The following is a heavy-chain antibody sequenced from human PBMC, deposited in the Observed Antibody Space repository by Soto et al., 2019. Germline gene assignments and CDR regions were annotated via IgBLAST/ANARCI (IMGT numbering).Heavy chain of an antibody. CDR2: IYHSGST. V-gene: IGHV4-30-2*01. Sequence: SETLSLTCAVSGGSISSGGYSWSWIRQPPGKGLEWIGYIYHSGSTYYNPSLKSRVTISVDRSKNQFSLKLSSVTAADTAVYYCARDASTMPGAYFDYWGQGTLVTVSS. J-gene: IGHJ4*02. D-gene: IGHD3-10*02. CDR1: GGSISSGGYS. CDR3: ARDASTMPGAYFDY.